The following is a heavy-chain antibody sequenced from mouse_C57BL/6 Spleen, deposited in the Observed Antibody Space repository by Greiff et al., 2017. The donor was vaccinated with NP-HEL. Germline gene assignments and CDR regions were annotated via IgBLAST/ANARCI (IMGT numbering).Heavy chain of an antibody. Sequence: QVQLQQPGAELVKPGASVKLSCKASGYTFTSYWMQWVKQRPGQGLEWIGEIDPSDSYTNYNQKFKGKATLTADTSSSTAYMQLSSLTSEDSAVYYCARSYDFAMDYWGQGTSVTVSS. V-gene: IGHV1-50*01. CDR1: GYTFTSYW. CDR2: IDPSDSYT. CDR3: ARSYDFAMDY. D-gene: IGHD2-4*01. J-gene: IGHJ4*01.